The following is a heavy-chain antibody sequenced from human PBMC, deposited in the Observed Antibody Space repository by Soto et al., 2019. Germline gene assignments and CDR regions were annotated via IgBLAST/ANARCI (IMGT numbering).Heavy chain of an antibody. J-gene: IGHJ5*02. CDR2: ISAYNGNT. Sequence: ASVKVSCKASGYSFTSYGISWVRQAPGQGLEWMGWISAYNGNTNYAQKLQGRVTMTTDTSTSTAYMELRSLRSDDTAVYYCARSWGYLTGYFNWFDPWGQGTLVTVSS. D-gene: IGHD3-9*01. CDR3: ARSWGYLTGYFNWFDP. CDR1: GYSFTSYG. V-gene: IGHV1-18*01.